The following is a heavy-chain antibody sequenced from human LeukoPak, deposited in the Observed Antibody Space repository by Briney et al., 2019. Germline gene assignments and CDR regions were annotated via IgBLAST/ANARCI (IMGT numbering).Heavy chain of an antibody. D-gene: IGHD3-22*01. V-gene: IGHV5-51*01. CDR3: ARQLGYGATYYYDSSGYYYPLDY. J-gene: IGHJ4*02. Sequence: GESLKISCKGSGYSFTNYWIGWVRQMPGKGLEWMGIIYPGDSDTRYSPSFQGQVTISADKSISTAYLQWSSLKASDTAMYYCARQLGYGATYYYDSSGYYYPLDYWGQGTLVTVSS. CDR2: IYPGDSDT. CDR1: GYSFTNYW.